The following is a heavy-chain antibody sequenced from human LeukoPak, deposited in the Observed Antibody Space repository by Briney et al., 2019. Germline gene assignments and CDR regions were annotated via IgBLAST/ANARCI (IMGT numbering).Heavy chain of an antibody. CDR3: TKSRSGSSNWALQVFDN. V-gene: IGHV3-23*01. CDR2: ISPGGGTT. Sequence: GGSLRLSCAASGFPFSNYWMHWVRQAPGKGLEWVSTISPGGGTTYYAESMKGRFTISRDNSKSTLYLEMNSLRAEDTAVYYCTKSRSGSSNWALQVFDNWGQGALVTVSS. CDR1: GFPFSNYW. D-gene: IGHD4-11*01. J-gene: IGHJ4*02.